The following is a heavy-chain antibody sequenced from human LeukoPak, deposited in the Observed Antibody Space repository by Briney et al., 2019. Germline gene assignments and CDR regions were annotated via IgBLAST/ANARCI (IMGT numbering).Heavy chain of an antibody. J-gene: IGHJ5*02. V-gene: IGHV1-69*05. CDR1: GGTFSSYA. CDR2: IIPIFGTA. CDR3: ARHWTYYDFWSGQDGRTNWFDP. Sequence: SVKVSCKASGGTFSSYAISWVRQAPGQGLEWMGGIIPIFGTANYAQKFQGRVTITTDESTSTAYMELSSLRSEDTAVYYCARHWTYYDFWSGQDGRTNWFDPWGQGTLVTVSS. D-gene: IGHD3-3*01.